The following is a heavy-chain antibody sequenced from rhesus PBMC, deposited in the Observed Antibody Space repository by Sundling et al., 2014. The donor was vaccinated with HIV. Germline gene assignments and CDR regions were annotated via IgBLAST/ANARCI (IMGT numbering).Heavy chain of an antibody. CDR1: GGSISGYYY. CDR2: VSGKRVTT. J-gene: IGHJ4*01. CDR3: ARDVGWGAFDY. V-gene: IGHV4-143*01. D-gene: IGHD1-44*01. Sequence: QLQLQESGPGLVRPSETLSLTCAVSGGSISGYYYWNWIRQSPGKGLEWIGSVSGKRVTTSYNPSLRNRVTISKDPSKNQFSLKLTSVTAADTAVYYCARDVGWGAFDYWGRRRSWSPSPQ.